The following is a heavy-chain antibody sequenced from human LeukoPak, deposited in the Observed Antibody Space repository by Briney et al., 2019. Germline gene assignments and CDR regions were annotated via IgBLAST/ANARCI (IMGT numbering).Heavy chain of an antibody. V-gene: IGHV1-8*01. CDR3: ARTIWDDGDGYYYYGMDV. CDR1: GYTFTSYD. Sequence: GASVKVSCKASGYTFTSYDINWVRQATGQGLEWMGWMNPNSGNTGYAQKFQGRVTMTRNTSISTAYVELSSLRSEDTAVYYCARTIWDDGDGYYYYGMDVWGQGTTVTVSS. J-gene: IGHJ6*02. CDR2: MNPNSGNT. D-gene: IGHD5-24*01.